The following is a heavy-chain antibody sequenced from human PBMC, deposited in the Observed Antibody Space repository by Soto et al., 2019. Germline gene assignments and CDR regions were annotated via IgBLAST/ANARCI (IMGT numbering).Heavy chain of an antibody. Sequence: QGHLVQSGAEVKKPGASVKVSCKGSGYGFTTYGITWVRQAPGQGLEWMAWISARNGNTNYAQKLQGRVTVTRDTSTSTAYMELRSLRSDDTAVYYCATGRYGDYWGQGALVTVPS. CDR2: ISARNGNT. CDR3: ATGRYGDY. J-gene: IGHJ4*02. CDR1: GYGFTTYG. D-gene: IGHD1-1*01. V-gene: IGHV1-18*01.